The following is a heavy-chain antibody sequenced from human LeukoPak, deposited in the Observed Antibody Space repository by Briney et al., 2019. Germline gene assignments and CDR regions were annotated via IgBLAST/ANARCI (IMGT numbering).Heavy chain of an antibody. Sequence: PGGSLRLSCAASGFTFSSYAMHWVRQAPGKGLEWVAVISYDGNNKYYADSVKGRFTISRDNSKNTLYLQMNSLRAEDTAVFYCATEKGIAAATYFDYWGQGTLVTVSS. CDR1: GFTFSSYA. CDR3: ATEKGIAAATYFDY. J-gene: IGHJ4*02. CDR2: ISYDGNNK. D-gene: IGHD6-13*01. V-gene: IGHV3-30-3*01.